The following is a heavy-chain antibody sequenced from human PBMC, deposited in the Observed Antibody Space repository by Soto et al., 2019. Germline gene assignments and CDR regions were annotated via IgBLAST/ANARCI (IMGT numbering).Heavy chain of an antibody. Sequence: SLRLSCAASGFTFSSYGMHWVRQAPGKGLEWVAVIWYDGSNKYYADSVKGRFTISRDNSKNTLYLQMNSLRAEDTAVYYCARASDYYDSSGYYEHFDYWGQGTLVTVSS. CDR3: ARASDYYDSSGYYEHFDY. J-gene: IGHJ4*02. CDR2: IWYDGSNK. D-gene: IGHD3-22*01. CDR1: GFTFSSYG. V-gene: IGHV3-33*01.